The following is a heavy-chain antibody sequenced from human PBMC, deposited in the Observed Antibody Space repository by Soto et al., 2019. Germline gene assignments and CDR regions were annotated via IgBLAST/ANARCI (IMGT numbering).Heavy chain of an antibody. V-gene: IGHV1-8*01. CDR2: MNPNSGNT. J-gene: IGHJ4*02. CDR3: ARNPSKGYYDSSGDY. CDR1: GYTFTSYD. D-gene: IGHD3-22*01. Sequence: QVQLVQSGAEVKKPGASVKVSCKASGYTFTSYDINWVRQATGQGLEWMGWMNPNSGNTGYAQKFQGRVTMTRNTSISTAYMDLSSLSSEDPAVYYCARNPSKGYYDSSGDYWGQGTLVTVSS.